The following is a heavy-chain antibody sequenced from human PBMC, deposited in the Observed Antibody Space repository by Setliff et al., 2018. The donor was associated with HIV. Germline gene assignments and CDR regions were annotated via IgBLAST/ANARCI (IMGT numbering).Heavy chain of an antibody. V-gene: IGHV4-34*01. D-gene: IGHD2-15*01. Sequence: SETLSLTCAVYGGSFSGFFWNWIRQPPGKGLEWIGEINYSGKTKYNPSLKSRVSILVDTSKNQFYLKLTSVTAADTAVYYCARGSSGPGGRAFDIWGQGTMVTVSS. CDR3: ARGSSGPGGRAFDI. CDR2: INYSGKT. CDR1: GGSFSGFF. J-gene: IGHJ3*02.